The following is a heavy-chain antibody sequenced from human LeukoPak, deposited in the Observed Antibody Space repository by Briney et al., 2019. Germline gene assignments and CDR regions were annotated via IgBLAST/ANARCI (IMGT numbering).Heavy chain of an antibody. D-gene: IGHD2-2*01. J-gene: IGHJ4*02. CDR1: GFTFDDYA. V-gene: IGHV3-9*01. Sequence: GRSLRLSCAASGFTFDDYAMHWVRQAPGKGLEWVSGISWNSGSIGYADSVKGRFTISRDNAKNSLYLQMNSLRAEDTALYYCARGHCSSTSCYSGFDYWGQGTLVTVSS. CDR2: ISWNSGSI. CDR3: ARGHCSSTSCYSGFDY.